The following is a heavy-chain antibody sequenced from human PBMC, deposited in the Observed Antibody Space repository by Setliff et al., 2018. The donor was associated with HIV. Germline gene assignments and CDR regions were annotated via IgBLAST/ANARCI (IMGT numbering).Heavy chain of an antibody. CDR2: IYHSWTSRNT. D-gene: IGHD3-9*01. J-gene: IGHJ4*02. CDR1: GGSVNTNSYY. V-gene: IGHV4-39*07. CDR3: AASGALTDWTYY. Sequence: PSETLSLTCTVSGGSVNTNSYYWGWIRQPPGKGLEWLGTIYHSWTSRNTFFNPSLKSRVTMSVDMSKNQFSLKLISVTAADTAVYYCAASGALTDWTYYWGQGALVTVSS.